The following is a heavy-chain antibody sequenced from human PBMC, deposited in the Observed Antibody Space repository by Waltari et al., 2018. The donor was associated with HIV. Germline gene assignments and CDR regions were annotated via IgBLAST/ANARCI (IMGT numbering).Heavy chain of an antibody. J-gene: IGHJ6*02. CDR2: ISYDGSNK. CDR3: AAEYDSNGMDV. V-gene: IGHV3-30-3*01. D-gene: IGHD3-22*01. CDR1: GFTFSSYT. Sequence: QVQLVESGGGVVQPGRSLRLSCAASGFTFSSYTMHWVRQAPGKGLEWVAVISYDGSNKYYADSVKGRFTISRDNSKNTLYLQMNSLRAEDTAVYYCAAEYDSNGMDVWGQGTTVTVSS.